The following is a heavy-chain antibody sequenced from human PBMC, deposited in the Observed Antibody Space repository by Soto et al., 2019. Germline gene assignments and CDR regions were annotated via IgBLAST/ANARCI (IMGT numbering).Heavy chain of an antibody. CDR3: AKDLVRYYDFWSGYPFDY. J-gene: IGHJ4*02. V-gene: IGHV3-23*01. Sequence: PGGSLRLSCAASGFTFSGYAMSWVRQAPGKGLEWVSAISGSGGSTYYADSVKGRFTISRDNSKNTLYLQMNSLRAEDTAVYYCAKDLVRYYDFWSGYPFDYWGQGTLVTVSS. CDR2: ISGSGGST. D-gene: IGHD3-3*01. CDR1: GFTFSGYA.